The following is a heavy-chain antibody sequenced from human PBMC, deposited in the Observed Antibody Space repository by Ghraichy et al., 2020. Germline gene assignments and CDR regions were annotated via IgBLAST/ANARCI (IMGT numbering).Heavy chain of an antibody. V-gene: IGHV3-48*02. Sequence: LSLTCAASGFTFSSYSMNWVRQAPGKGLEWVSYISSSSSTIYYADSVKGRFTISRDNAKNSLYLQMNSLRDEDTAVYYCARGPLTIFGVDNWFDPWGQGTLVTVSS. CDR3: ARGPLTIFGVDNWFDP. CDR1: GFTFSSYS. D-gene: IGHD3-3*01. J-gene: IGHJ5*02. CDR2: ISSSSSTI.